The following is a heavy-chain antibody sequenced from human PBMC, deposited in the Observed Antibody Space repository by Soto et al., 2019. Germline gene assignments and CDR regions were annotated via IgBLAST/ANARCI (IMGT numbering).Heavy chain of an antibody. CDR2: IYYSGST. Sequence: SETLSLTCTVSGGSISSGGYYWSWVRQHPGKGLEWIGYIYYSGSTYYNPSLKSRVTISVDTSKNQFSLKLSSVTAADTAVYYCASLSAGDYYDSSGYYFDYWGQGTLVTVSS. D-gene: IGHD3-22*01. J-gene: IGHJ4*02. V-gene: IGHV4-31*03. CDR1: GGSISSGGYY. CDR3: ASLSAGDYYDSSGYYFDY.